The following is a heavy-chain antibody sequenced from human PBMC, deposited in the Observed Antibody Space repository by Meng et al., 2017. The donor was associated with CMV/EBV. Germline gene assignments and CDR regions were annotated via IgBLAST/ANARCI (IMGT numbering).Heavy chain of an antibody. Sequence: GGSLRLSCAASGFTFSSYWMSWVRQAPGKGLEWVANIKQDGSEKYYVDSVKGRFTISRDNAKNSLYLQMNSLGAEDTAVYYCARDCSSTSCWGIWYYGMDVWGQGTTVTVSS. J-gene: IGHJ6*02. CDR3: ARDCSSTSCWGIWYYGMDV. D-gene: IGHD2-2*01. V-gene: IGHV3-7*01. CDR2: IKQDGSEK. CDR1: GFTFSSYW.